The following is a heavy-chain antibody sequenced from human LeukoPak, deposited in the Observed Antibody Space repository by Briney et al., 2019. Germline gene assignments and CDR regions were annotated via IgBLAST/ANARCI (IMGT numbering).Heavy chain of an antibody. D-gene: IGHD3-10*01. CDR1: GYTFTGYY. CDR2: INPNSGGT. Sequence: ASVKVSCKASGYTFTGYYMHWVRQAPGQGLEWMGWINPNSGGTNYAQKFQGRVTMTRDTSISTAYMELSRLRSDDTAVYYCARVGVRGVIIRRAHFDYWGQETLVTVSS. CDR3: ARVGVRGVIIRRAHFDY. V-gene: IGHV1-2*02. J-gene: IGHJ4*02.